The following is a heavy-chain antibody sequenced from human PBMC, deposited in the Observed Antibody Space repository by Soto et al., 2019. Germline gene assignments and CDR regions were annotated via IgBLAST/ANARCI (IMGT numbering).Heavy chain of an antibody. Sequence: PSETLSLTCTVSGGSISSGDYYWSWIRQHPGKGLEWIGYIYYSGSTYYNPSLKSRVTISVDTSKNQFSLKLSSVTAADTAVYYCAWAHYYYDSSGYFYYWGQGSLVTVSS. CDR2: IYYSGST. J-gene: IGHJ4*02. V-gene: IGHV4-31*03. CDR1: GGSISSGDYY. CDR3: AWAHYYYDSSGYFYY. D-gene: IGHD3-22*01.